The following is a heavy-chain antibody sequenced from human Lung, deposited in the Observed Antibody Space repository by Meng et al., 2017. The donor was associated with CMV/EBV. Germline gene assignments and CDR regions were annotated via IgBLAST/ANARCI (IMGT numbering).Heavy chain of an antibody. CDR2: ISYDGDTK. CDR1: GYSFGNYA. D-gene: IGHD3-22*01. V-gene: IGHV3-30*04. J-gene: IGHJ4*02. CDR3: ARVYYDSTNYYFPFGY. Sequence: GESXKISCVGSGYSFGNYAMHWVRQAPGKGLEWVAVISYDGDTKFYTDSVKGRFTISRDNSKNTLILQMNSLRTEDTAVYYCARVYYDSTNYYFPFGYWGQGTXVTVSS.